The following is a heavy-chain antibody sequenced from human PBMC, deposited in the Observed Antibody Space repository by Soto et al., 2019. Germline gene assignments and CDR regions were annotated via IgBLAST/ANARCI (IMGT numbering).Heavy chain of an antibody. CDR3: ARDRAGYYSHFVY. D-gene: IGHD3-22*01. V-gene: IGHV1-69*01. Sequence: QVYLVQSGAEVKKPGSSVKVSGKPLRGPFTNKVSIGGRQPPDQALEWMGGIMPFFGSGNYAQKFQGRINITADESTSSVYLELTSLRSEDTAVYYCARDRAGYYSHFVYWGQGTLVTVSS. CDR1: RGPFTNKV. CDR2: IMPFFGSG. J-gene: IGHJ4*02.